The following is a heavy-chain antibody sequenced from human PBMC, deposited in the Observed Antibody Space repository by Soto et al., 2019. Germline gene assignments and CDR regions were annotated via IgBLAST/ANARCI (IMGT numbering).Heavy chain of an antibody. CDR3: TKANRYCSGANCFTFDY. Sequence: GGSLRLSCAASGFTFSGKTMYWVRQAPGKGLEWVALIAPDASQIYYADSVKGRFTISRDNSKNTLYLQMNSLRAEDTAVYYCTKANRYCSGANCFTFDYWGLGTLVTVSS. CDR1: GFTFSGKT. CDR2: IAPDASQI. D-gene: IGHD2-15*01. V-gene: IGHV3-30-3*01. J-gene: IGHJ4*02.